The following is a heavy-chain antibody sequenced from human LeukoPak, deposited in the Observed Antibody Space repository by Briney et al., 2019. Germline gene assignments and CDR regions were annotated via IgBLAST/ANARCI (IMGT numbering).Heavy chain of an antibody. D-gene: IGHD3-3*01. J-gene: IGHJ4*02. Sequence: GASVKVSCEASGGTFSSYAISWVRQAPGQGLEWMGGIIPIFGTANYAQKFQGRVTITADESTSTAYMELSRLRSEDTAVYYCARGRHWSGYYKAFDYWGQGTLVTVSS. CDR3: ARGRHWSGYYKAFDY. CDR1: GGTFSSYA. CDR2: IIPIFGTA. V-gene: IGHV1-69*13.